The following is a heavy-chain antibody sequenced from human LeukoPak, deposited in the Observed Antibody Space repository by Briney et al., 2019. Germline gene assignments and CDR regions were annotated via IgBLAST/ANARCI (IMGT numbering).Heavy chain of an antibody. V-gene: IGHV1-46*03. CDR3: AVCSGSYYYFDY. D-gene: IGHD3-10*02. Sequence: ASVKVSCKASGYTFTSYYMHWVRQAPGQGLEWMGIINPSGGSTSYAQKFQGRDTMTRDTSTSTVYMELSSLRSEDTAVYYCAVCSGSYYYFDYWGQGTLVTVSS. CDR2: INPSGGST. CDR1: GYTFTSYY. J-gene: IGHJ4*02.